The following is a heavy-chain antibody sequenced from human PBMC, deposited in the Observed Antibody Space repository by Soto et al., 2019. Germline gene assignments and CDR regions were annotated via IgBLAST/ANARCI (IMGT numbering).Heavy chain of an antibody. CDR2: IHYSGST. V-gene: IGHV4-59*01. J-gene: IGHJ4*02. CDR1: GGSISSYY. CDR3: ARGQRELDYTFAD. D-gene: IGHD1-1*01. Sequence: SETLSLTCTVSGGSISSYYWSWIRQPPGKGLEWIGYIHYSGSTNYNPSLKSRVTISVDTSKNQFSLKLSSVTAADTAVYYCARGQRELDYTFADWGQGTLVTVAS.